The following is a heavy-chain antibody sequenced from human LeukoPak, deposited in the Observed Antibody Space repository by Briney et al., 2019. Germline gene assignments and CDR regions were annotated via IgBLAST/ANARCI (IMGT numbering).Heavy chain of an antibody. CDR1: GFTFSSYA. CDR3: AKGGRSGSLMFDY. Sequence: GGSLTLSCAASGFTFSSYAMSWVRQAPGKGLEWVSAISGSGGSTYYADSVKGRFTISRDNSKNTLYLQMNSLRAEDTAVYYCAKGGRSGSLMFDYWGQGTLVTVSS. CDR2: ISGSGGST. D-gene: IGHD3-10*01. V-gene: IGHV3-23*01. J-gene: IGHJ4*02.